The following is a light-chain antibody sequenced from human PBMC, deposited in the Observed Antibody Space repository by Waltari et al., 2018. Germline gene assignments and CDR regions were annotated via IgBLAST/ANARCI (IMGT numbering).Light chain of an antibody. J-gene: IGLJ3*02. V-gene: IGLV1-47*01. CDR2: TGN. Sequence: QSVLTQPSSASGTPGKRVTIPCSGSSSNIGSNYVYWYQQLPGTAPKPLIHTGNRRPPGVPGRCSARKSCASASLGISGLRSDDEADYYCAAWDDSLTGRVFGGGTKLTVL. CDR3: AAWDDSLTGRV. CDR1: SSNIGSNY.